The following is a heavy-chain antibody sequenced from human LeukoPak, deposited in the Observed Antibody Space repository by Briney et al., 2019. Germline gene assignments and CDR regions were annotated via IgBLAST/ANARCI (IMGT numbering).Heavy chain of an antibody. CDR3: ARRRGRYSGDAFDI. D-gene: IGHD1-26*01. J-gene: IGHJ3*02. V-gene: IGHV5-51*01. CDR1: GYRFTSYW. Sequence: GESLKISCKGSGYRFTSYWIGWVRQLPGKGREWMGFIYPGDSDTRYSPSFQRQVTISADKSMSTAYLQWSSLKASDTAMYYCARRRGRYSGDAFDIWGQGTMVTVSS. CDR2: IYPGDSDT.